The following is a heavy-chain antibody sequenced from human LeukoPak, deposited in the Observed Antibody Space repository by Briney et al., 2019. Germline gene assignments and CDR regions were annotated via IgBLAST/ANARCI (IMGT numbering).Heavy chain of an antibody. Sequence: ASVKVSCKASGYTFTGYYMHWVRQAPGQGPEWMGWINPNSGGTNYAQKFQGRVTMTGDTSISTAYMELSRLRSDDTAVYYCARDMETYSSSSPWFDPWGQGTLVTVSS. CDR2: INPNSGGT. D-gene: IGHD6-6*01. V-gene: IGHV1-2*02. J-gene: IGHJ5*02. CDR3: ARDMETYSSSSPWFDP. CDR1: GYTFTGYY.